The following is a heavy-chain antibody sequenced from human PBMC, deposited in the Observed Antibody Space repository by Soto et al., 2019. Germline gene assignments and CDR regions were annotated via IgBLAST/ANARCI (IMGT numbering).Heavy chain of an antibody. D-gene: IGHD5-18*01. CDR2: IYPGDSDT. V-gene: IGHV5-51*01. CDR3: ARHKATYSYGFNYYYYYGMDV. Sequence: GESLKISCKVSGYSFTSYWIGWVRQMPVKGLEWMGIIYPGDSDTRYSPSFQGQVTISADKSISTAYLQWSSLKASDTAMYYCARHKATYSYGFNYYYYYGMDVWGQGTTVTVSS. CDR1: GYSFTSYW. J-gene: IGHJ6*02.